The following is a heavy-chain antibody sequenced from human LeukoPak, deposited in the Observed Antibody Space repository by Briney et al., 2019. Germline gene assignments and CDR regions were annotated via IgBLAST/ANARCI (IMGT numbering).Heavy chain of an antibody. CDR2: IYHSGST. D-gene: IGHD2-2*01. J-gene: IGHJ3*02. CDR1: GGSISSSNW. CDR3: ARDPVLGYCSSTSCRGAFDI. V-gene: IGHV4-4*02. Sequence: KPSGTLSLTCAVSGGSISSSNWWSWVRQPPGKGLEWIGEIYHSGSTNYNPSLKSRVTISVDKSKNQFSLKLSSVTAADTAVYYCARDPVLGYCSSTSCRGAFDIWGQGTMVTVSS.